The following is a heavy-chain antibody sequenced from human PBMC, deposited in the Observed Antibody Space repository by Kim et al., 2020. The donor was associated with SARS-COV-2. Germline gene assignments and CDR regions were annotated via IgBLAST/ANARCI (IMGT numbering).Heavy chain of an antibody. V-gene: IGHV3-21*01. CDR1: GFTFSSYS. J-gene: IGHJ2*01. CDR2: ISSSSSYI. D-gene: IGHD2-15*01. Sequence: GGSLRLSCAASGFTFSSYSINWVRQASGKGLEWVSSISSSSSYIFYADSVKGRFTISRANAKNSLYLQMNSTRAEETVGYYGARGGYDWGCSGSWYFEL. CDR3: ARGGYDWGCSGSWYFEL.